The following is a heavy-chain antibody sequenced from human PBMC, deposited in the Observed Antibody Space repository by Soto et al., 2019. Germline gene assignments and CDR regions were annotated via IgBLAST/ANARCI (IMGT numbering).Heavy chain of an antibody. CDR3: AGYAIAPRAPFNT. Sequence: SETLCLTWSVSVGSLSSYYWSWIRQPPGKGLEWIGYIYYSGRTNYNPSLKSRVTLSLDKSKNQFSLKMNSVTAADTAVYYCAGYAIAPRAPFNTWGQGNLVTV. V-gene: IGHV4-59*01. CDR1: VGSLSSYY. CDR2: IYYSGRT. J-gene: IGHJ5*02. D-gene: IGHD2-15*01.